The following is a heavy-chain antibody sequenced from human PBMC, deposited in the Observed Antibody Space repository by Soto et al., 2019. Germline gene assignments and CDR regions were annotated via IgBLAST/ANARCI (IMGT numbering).Heavy chain of an antibody. CDR1: GFALSISW. CDR2: IKQDGTEK. J-gene: IGHJ4*02. Sequence: GGSLRLSCEASGFALSISWMSWVRQAPGKGLEWVAYIKQDGTEKHYVDSVRGRFTISRDNGKNSLYLEMNSLRAEDTAVYYYAKGGWYPACWGQGNLVTVSS. D-gene: IGHD6-19*01. CDR3: AKGGWYPAC. V-gene: IGHV3-7*01.